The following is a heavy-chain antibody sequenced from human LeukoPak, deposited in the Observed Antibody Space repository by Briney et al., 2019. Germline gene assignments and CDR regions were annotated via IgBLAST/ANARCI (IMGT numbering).Heavy chain of an antibody. V-gene: IGHV3-7*03. Sequence: GGPLRLSCAASGFTFSSYWMSWVRQAPGKGLEWVANIKPDGSDKYYVDSVKGRFTISRDNAKNSLYLQMNSLRAEDTALYHCARAYGSGYDAFDIWGQGTMVTVSS. CDR2: IKPDGSDK. D-gene: IGHD3-10*01. CDR1: GFTFSSYW. J-gene: IGHJ3*02. CDR3: ARAYGSGYDAFDI.